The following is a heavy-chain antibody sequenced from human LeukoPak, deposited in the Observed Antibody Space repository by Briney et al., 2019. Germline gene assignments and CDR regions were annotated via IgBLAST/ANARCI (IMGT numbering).Heavy chain of an antibody. V-gene: IGHV3-23*01. J-gene: IGHJ5*02. Sequence: PGGSLRLSCAASGFTFSSYAMNWVRQAPGKGLEWVSSISARGGGTYYADSVKGRFTVSRDDSKNTLYLQMNSLRAEDTAVYYCAKDPWEQRGSWFDPWGQGTLVTVSS. CDR1: GFTFSSYA. CDR2: ISARGGGT. CDR3: AKDPWEQRGSWFDP. D-gene: IGHD1-26*01.